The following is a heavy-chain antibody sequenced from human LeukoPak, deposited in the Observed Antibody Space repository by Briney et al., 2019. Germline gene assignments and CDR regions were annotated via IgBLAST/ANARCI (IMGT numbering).Heavy chain of an antibody. J-gene: IGHJ4*02. V-gene: IGHV3-30*02. Sequence: GSLRLSCAASGFTFSSYGMHWVRQAPGKGLEWVAFTRYDGSNKYYADSVKGRFTISRDNSKNTLYLQMNSLRAEDTAVYHCAKDRSGSYSQGLDYWGQGTLVTVSS. CDR3: AKDRSGSYSQGLDY. D-gene: IGHD1-26*01. CDR2: TRYDGSNK. CDR1: GFTFSSYG.